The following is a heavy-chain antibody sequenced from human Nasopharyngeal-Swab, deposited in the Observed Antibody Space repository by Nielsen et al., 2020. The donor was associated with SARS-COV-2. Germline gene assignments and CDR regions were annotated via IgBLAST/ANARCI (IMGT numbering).Heavy chain of an antibody. Sequence: GESLKISCAASGFTFSSYAMHWVRQAPGKGLEWEAVISYDGSNKYYADSVKCRFTISRDNSKNTLYLQMNGLRAEDTAVYYCARDAGGGYSYGWTYYYYGMDVWGQGTTVTVSS. CDR3: ARDAGGGYSYGWTYYYYGMDV. CDR1: GFTFSSYA. D-gene: IGHD5-18*01. J-gene: IGHJ6*02. CDR2: ISYDGSNK. V-gene: IGHV3-30*04.